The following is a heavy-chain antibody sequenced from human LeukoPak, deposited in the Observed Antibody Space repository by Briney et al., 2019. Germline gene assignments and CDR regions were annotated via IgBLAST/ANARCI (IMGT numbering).Heavy chain of an antibody. D-gene: IGHD3-22*01. CDR2: IYASGST. Sequence: SETLSLTCTVSGGSISSYYWSWIRQPAGKGLEWIGRIYASGSTNYNPSLKSRVTMSADTSKNQFSLKLSSVTAADTAVYYCAREEYDSSGYYPYYFDYWGQGTLVTVSS. CDR1: GGSISSYY. J-gene: IGHJ4*02. CDR3: AREEYDSSGYYPYYFDY. V-gene: IGHV4-4*07.